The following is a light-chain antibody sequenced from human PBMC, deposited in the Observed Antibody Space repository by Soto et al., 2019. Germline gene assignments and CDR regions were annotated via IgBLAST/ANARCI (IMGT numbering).Light chain of an antibody. V-gene: IGKV3-15*01. J-gene: IGKJ5*01. CDR2: GAS. Sequence: EIVLTKSPGTLSLSPGERATLSCRASQSVSNNYLAWYQQKPGQAPRLLISGASTRAAGISDRFRGSGSGTEFTLTISSLRSEDSAIYYCQQYFEWPPMTFGQGTRLENK. CDR1: QSVSNN. CDR3: QQYFEWPPMT.